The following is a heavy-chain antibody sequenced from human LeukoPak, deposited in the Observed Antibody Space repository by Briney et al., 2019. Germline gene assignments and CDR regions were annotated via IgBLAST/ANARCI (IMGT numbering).Heavy chain of an antibody. Sequence: PGGSLRLSCEASGFSFSSYNMDWVRQTPGKGLEWISSITTSSTYTFYADSVKGRFTISRDNARNSLYLQMNSLRVEDTAVYYCARASYSYDISGWVPFDYWGQGTLVTVSS. V-gene: IGHV3-21*01. CDR3: ARASYSYDISGWVPFDY. J-gene: IGHJ4*02. CDR1: GFSFSSYN. CDR2: ITTSSTYT. D-gene: IGHD3-22*01.